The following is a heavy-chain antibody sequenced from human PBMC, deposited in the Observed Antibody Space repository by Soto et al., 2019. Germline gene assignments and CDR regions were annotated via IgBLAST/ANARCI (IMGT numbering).Heavy chain of an antibody. D-gene: IGHD2-21*01. J-gene: IGHJ3*02. V-gene: IGHV4-4*07. CDR2: IYTSGST. CDR1: GGSISSYY. Sequence: SETLSLTCTVSGGSISSYYRSWIRQPAGKGLEWIGRIYTSGSTNYNPSLKSRVTMSVDTSRNQFSLKLSSVTAADTAVYYCATKLWWRAGDAFDIWGQGTIVTVSS. CDR3: ATKLWWRAGDAFDI.